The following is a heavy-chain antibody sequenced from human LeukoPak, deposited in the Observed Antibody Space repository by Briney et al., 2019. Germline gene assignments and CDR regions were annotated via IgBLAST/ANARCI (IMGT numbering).Heavy chain of an antibody. Sequence: NLGESLKISCEVSGYIFTTYWIGWVRQMPGKGLEWMGIIYPGDSDIRYSPSFQGQVTISADKSISTAYLQWSSLKASDTAMYYCTRSPPRDTAMLTWHFDHWGQGTLVTVSS. CDR3: TRSPPRDTAMLTWHFDH. CDR1: GYIFTTYW. CDR2: IYPGDSDI. V-gene: IGHV5-51*01. J-gene: IGHJ4*02. D-gene: IGHD5-18*01.